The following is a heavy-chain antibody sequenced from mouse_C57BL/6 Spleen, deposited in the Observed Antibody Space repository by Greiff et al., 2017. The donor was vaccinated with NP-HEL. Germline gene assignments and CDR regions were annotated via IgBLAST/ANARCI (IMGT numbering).Heavy chain of an antibody. Sequence: EVQLLPSGGGLVQPGGSLKLSCAASGIDFSRYWMSWVRRAPGKGLEWIGEINPDSSTINYAPSLKDKFIISRDNAKNTLYLQMSKVRSEDTALYYCARWGVKDYYYAMDYWGQGTSVTVSS. CDR3: ARWGVKDYYYAMDY. CDR2: INPDSSTI. CDR1: GIDFSRYW. V-gene: IGHV4-1*01. J-gene: IGHJ4*01.